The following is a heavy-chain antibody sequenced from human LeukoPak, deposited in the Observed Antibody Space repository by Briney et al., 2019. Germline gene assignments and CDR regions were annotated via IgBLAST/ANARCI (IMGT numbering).Heavy chain of an antibody. D-gene: IGHD6-19*01. CDR3: AKDSGYSSGWSDY. J-gene: IGHJ4*02. CDR1: GFTFSIYA. CDR2: ISGSGGST. V-gene: IGHV3-23*01. Sequence: QPGGSLRLSCAAYGFTFSIYAMSWVRQAQGKGLEWVSAISGSGGSTYYADSVKGRFTISRDNSKNTLYLQMNSLRAEDTAVYYCAKDSGYSSGWSDYWGQGTLVTVSS.